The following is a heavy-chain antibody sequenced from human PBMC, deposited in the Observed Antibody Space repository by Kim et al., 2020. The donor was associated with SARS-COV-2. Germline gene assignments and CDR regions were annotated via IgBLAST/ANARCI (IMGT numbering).Heavy chain of an antibody. D-gene: IGHD1-26*01. CDR2: T. CDR3: AREGRGSYFDY. J-gene: IGHJ4*02. V-gene: IGHV4-59*01. Sequence: TNSNPSLKSRVTISVDTSKNQFSLKLSSVTAADTAVYYCAREGRGSYFDYWGQGTLVTVSS.